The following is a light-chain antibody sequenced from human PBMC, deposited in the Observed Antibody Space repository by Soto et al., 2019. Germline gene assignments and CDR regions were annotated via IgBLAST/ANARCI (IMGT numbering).Light chain of an antibody. CDR1: QGVSSY. V-gene: IGKV1-9*01. J-gene: IGKJ4*01. CDR2: DAS. Sequence: IQVTLSPSSLSASVGDRVIITCRASQGVSSYLAWYQQEPGKAPKLLIYDASTLQSGVPSRISGRGSGTDFTLTISSLQPEDFATFYCQQYNSYPLTFCGGT. CDR3: QQYNSYPLT.